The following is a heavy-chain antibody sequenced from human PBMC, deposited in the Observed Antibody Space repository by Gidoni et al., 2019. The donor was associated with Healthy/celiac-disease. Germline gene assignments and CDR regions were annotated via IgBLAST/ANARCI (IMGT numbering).Heavy chain of an antibody. J-gene: IGHJ4*02. CDR1: GFTFSDYY. Sequence: QVQLVESGGGLVKPGGSLRLSCAASGFTFSDYYMSWIRQAPGKGLEWVSYISSSSSYTNYADSVKGRFTISRDNAKNSLYLQMNSLRAEDTAVYYCASSGILTGYYIGHPTSSDYWGQGTLVTVSS. D-gene: IGHD3-9*01. CDR2: ISSSSSYT. V-gene: IGHV3-11*05. CDR3: ASSGILTGYYIGHPTSSDY.